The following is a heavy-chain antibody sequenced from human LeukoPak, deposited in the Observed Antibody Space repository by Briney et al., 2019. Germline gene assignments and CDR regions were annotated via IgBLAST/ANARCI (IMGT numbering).Heavy chain of an antibody. V-gene: IGHV3-21*04. Sequence: GGSLRLSCAASGFTFSSYSMNWVRQAPGKGLEWVSSISSSSSYIYYADSVKGRFTISRDNAKNSLYLQMNSLRAEDTAVYYCAKYVSAKGPPYALDVWGQGTTVTVSS. CDR1: GFTFSSYS. CDR2: ISSSSSYI. CDR3: AKYVSAKGPPYALDV. D-gene: IGHD2/OR15-2a*01. J-gene: IGHJ6*02.